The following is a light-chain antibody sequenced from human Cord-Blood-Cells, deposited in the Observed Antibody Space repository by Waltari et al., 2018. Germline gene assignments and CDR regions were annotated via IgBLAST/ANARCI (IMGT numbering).Light chain of an antibody. CDR3: QQYGSSRSIT. CDR2: GAS. J-gene: IGKJ5*01. V-gene: IGKV3-20*01. Sequence: EIVLTQSPGTLSLSPGERATLSCRASQSVSSSYLAWYQQKPGQAPRLLIYGASSRAIGIPDRFSGSGSGTDFTLTISRLEPEDFAVYYCQQYGSSRSITFGQGTRLEIK. CDR1: QSVSSSY.